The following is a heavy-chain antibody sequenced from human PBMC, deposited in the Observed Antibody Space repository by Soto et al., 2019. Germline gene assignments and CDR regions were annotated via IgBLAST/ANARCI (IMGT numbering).Heavy chain of an antibody. Sequence: GGSLRLSCAASGFTYIAYTMHWVRQAPGKGLEWVSSISGTGAYIYYADSVKGRSTISRDNAKNSLFLQMNNLRAEDTAVYYCARDPARPKRYWFDPWGQGTLVTVSS. D-gene: IGHD1-20*01. CDR2: ISGTGAYI. CDR3: ARDPARPKRYWFDP. CDR1: GFTYIAYT. J-gene: IGHJ5*02. V-gene: IGHV3-21*06.